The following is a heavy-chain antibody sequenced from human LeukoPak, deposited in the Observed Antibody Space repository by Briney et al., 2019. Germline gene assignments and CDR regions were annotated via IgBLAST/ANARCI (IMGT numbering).Heavy chain of an antibody. D-gene: IGHD4-11*01. V-gene: IGHV3-33*01. J-gene: IGHJ4*02. CDR3: ARVSITLGPLDF. CDR1: GFAFSSYS. Sequence: GGSLRLSCEAAGFAFSSYSMHWVRQAPGKGLEWVAAIWPDGSNKYYANSVKGRFTISRDNSKNTLYLQMNSLRGDDTAIYYCARVSITLGPLDFWGQGTLVTVSS. CDR2: IWPDGSNK.